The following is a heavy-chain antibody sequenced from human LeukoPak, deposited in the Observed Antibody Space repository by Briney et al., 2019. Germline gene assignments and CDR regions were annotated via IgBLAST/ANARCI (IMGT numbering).Heavy chain of an antibody. CDR1: GFTVSSNY. J-gene: IGHJ4*02. CDR2: ITGSGDTT. CDR3: AKWGDYDILTGYYVSDF. Sequence: GGSLRLSCAASGFTVSSNYMSWVRQAPGKGLEWVSAITGSGDTTYYADSVKGRFTISRDNSKNTLYVEMNTLRAEDMAVYYCAKWGDYDILTGYYVSDFWGQGTLVTVSS. D-gene: IGHD3-9*01. V-gene: IGHV3-23*01.